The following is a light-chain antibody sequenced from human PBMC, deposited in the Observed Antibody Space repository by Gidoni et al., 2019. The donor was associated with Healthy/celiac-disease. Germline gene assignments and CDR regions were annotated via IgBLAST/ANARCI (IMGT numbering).Light chain of an antibody. CDR2: YDS. J-gene: IGLJ2*01. CDR1: NIGSKS. V-gene: IGLV3-21*04. CDR3: QVWDSSSDHVV. Sequence: SYVLTQPPSVSVAPGKTARITCGGNNIGSKSVHWYQQKPGQAPVLVIYYDSVRPSGTPERFSGSNSGNTATLTISRVEAGDEADYYCQVWDSSSDHVVFGGGTKLTVL.